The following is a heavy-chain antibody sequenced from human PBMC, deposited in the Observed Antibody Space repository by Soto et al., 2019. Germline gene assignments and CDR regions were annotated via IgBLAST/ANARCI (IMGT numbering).Heavy chain of an antibody. CDR3: ARDMTRTVVPYFDF. V-gene: IGHV1-69*06. Sequence: QVQLVQSGAEVKKPGSSVKVSCKASGGTFSNYVVNWVRQAPGQGLEWMGRIIPISGAANYAQKFQGRVTINADKATSTYYRELSNLRSEYTAVYYCARDMTRTVVPYFDFGGQGTLGTVSS. CDR2: IIPISGAA. J-gene: IGHJ4*02. CDR1: GGTFSNYV. D-gene: IGHD1-7*01.